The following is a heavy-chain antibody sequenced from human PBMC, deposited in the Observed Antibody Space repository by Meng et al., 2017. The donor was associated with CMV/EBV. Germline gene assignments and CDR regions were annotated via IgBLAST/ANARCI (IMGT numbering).Heavy chain of an antibody. CDR1: GFTFSYYY. V-gene: IGHV3-11*01. D-gene: IGHD1-26*01. CDR2: ISSSGSTI. J-gene: IGHJ4*02. Sequence: GESLKISCAASGFTFSYYYMSWIRQAPGKGLEWVSYISSSGSTIYYADSVKGRFTISRDNAKNSLYLQMNSLRAEDTAVYYCARDWEFAPPDYWGQGTLVTVSS. CDR3: ARDWEFAPPDY.